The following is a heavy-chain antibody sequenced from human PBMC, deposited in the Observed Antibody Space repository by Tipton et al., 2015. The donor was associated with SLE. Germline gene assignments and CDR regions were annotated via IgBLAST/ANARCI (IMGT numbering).Heavy chain of an antibody. D-gene: IGHD4-23*01. CDR3: AREFRYGGN. CDR1: GFTFSSYA. Sequence: SLRLSCAASGFTFSSYAMSWVRQAPGKGLEWVSVIYSGGSTYYADSVKGRFTFSRDDSKNTLYLQMNSLRAEDTAVYYCAREFRYGGNWGQGTLVTVSS. J-gene: IGHJ4*02. CDR2: IYSGGST. V-gene: IGHV3-23*03.